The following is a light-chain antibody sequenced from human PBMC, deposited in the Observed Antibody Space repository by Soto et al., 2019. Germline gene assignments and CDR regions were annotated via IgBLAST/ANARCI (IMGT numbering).Light chain of an antibody. V-gene: IGLV2-14*01. Sequence: QSALTQPASVSGSPGQSITISCTGTSSDVGAYTYVSWYQQHPGKAPKLMIYDVSNRPSGVSNRFSGSKSGNTAFLIISGLQAEDEADYYCTQYTSNSTPYVLGGGTKVTVL. CDR1: SSDVGAYTY. J-gene: IGLJ1*01. CDR3: TQYTSNSTPYV. CDR2: DVS.